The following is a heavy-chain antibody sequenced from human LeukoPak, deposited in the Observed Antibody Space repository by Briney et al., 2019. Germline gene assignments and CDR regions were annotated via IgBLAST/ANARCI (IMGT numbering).Heavy chain of an antibody. CDR3: ARGAYGDYNFEDVFYLDY. V-gene: IGHV3-33*01. D-gene: IGHD4-17*01. J-gene: IGHJ4*02. CDR1: GLTFSGHG. CDR2: IWYDGSNK. Sequence: GGSLTLSCAASGLTFSGHGLHWVRQAPGKGLEWLAVIWYDGSNKHYADSLKGRFTISRDNSRNTLYLQMNSLKVEDTAIYYCARGAYGDYNFEDVFYLDYWGQGTLVTVSS.